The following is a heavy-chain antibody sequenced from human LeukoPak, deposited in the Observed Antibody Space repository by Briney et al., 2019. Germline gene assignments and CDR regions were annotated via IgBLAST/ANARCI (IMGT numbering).Heavy chain of an antibody. D-gene: IGHD6-13*01. CDR2: INWNGGST. V-gene: IGHV3-20*04. CDR3: ARGASSSSYPTGLDWRPKVNYYFDL. Sequence: GGSLRLSCAASGFTFDDYGMSWVRQAPGKGLEWVSGINWNGGSTGYAESVKGRFNISRDNDNNSLYPQMNSLRSEDTALYYCARGASSSSYPTGLDWRPKVNYYFDLWGRGTLVTVSS. CDR1: GFTFDDYG. J-gene: IGHJ2*01.